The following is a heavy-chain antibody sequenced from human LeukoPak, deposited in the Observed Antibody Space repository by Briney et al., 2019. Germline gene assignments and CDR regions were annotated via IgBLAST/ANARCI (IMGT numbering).Heavy chain of an antibody. CDR3: VKPYYFSSGSLT. CDR2: IKQDGSEK. Sequence: GGSLRLSCAASGFTFSTYWMTWVRQAPGKGLEWVATIKQDGSEKYYVDSVKGRFFISRDNAKNSLHLQMNSLRAEDTALYYCVKPYYFSSGSLTWGQGTLVTVSS. CDR1: GFTFSTYW. J-gene: IGHJ5*02. V-gene: IGHV3-7*01. D-gene: IGHD3-10*01.